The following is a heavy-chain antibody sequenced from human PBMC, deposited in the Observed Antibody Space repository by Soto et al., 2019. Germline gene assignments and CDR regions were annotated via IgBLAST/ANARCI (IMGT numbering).Heavy chain of an antibody. Sequence: GGSLRLSCAASGFTFSSYSMNWVRQAPGKGLEWVSSISSSSSYIYYADSVKGRFTISRDNAKNSLYLQMNSLRAEDTAVYYCARVNCSSTSCYYYMDVWGKGTTVTVSS. CDR3: ARVNCSSTSCYYYMDV. J-gene: IGHJ6*03. CDR2: ISSSSSYI. V-gene: IGHV3-21*01. CDR1: GFTFSSYS. D-gene: IGHD2-2*01.